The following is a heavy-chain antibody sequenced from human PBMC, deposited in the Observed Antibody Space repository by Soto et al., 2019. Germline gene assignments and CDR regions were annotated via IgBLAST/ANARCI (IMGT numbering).Heavy chain of an antibody. J-gene: IGHJ6*02. CDR1: GFTFSRYA. Sequence: PGGSLRLSCAASGFTFSRYARSWARQAPGKGLEWVSDISGSGGSTHYADSVKGRFTISRDNSKNTLYLQMNSLRAEDTAVYYCAKSNYYYAMDVWGQGTTVTVSS. CDR3: AKSNYYYAMDV. V-gene: IGHV3-23*01. CDR2: ISGSGGST.